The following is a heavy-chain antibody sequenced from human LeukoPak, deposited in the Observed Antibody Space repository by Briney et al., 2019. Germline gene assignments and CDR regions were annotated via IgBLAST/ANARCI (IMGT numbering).Heavy chain of an antibody. D-gene: IGHD3-10*01. CDR3: ARRGAYYYYGMDV. Sequence: GGYLRLSCAASGFTFSSYEMNWVRQAPGKGLEGVSYISSSGSTIYYADSVKGRFTISRDNAKNSLYLQMNSLRAEDTAVYYCARRGAYYYYGMDVWGQGTTVTVSS. CDR1: GFTFSSYE. V-gene: IGHV3-48*03. CDR2: ISSSGSTI. J-gene: IGHJ6*02.